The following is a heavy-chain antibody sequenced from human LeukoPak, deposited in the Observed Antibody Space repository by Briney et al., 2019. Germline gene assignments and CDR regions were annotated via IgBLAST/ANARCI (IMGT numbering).Heavy chain of an antibody. CDR3: ARGPLEYCSGGTCYSGRSWFDP. CDR1: GWTFTDYY. V-gene: IGHV1-2*02. J-gene: IGHJ5*02. Sequence: ASVPVSCMASGWTFTDYYMHWVRPAPGQGLEWMGWINPNNGDTNYPQKFQGRVTMTMDTSISTVYMEVRRLRYDDTAAYYCARGPLEYCSGGTCYSGRSWFDPWGQGNLVTVSS. CDR2: INPNNGDT. D-gene: IGHD2-15*01.